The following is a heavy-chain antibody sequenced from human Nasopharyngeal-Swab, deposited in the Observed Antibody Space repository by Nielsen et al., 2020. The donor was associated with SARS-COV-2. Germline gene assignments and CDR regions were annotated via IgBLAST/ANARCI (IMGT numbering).Heavy chain of an antibody. CDR1: SGTFISYA. J-gene: IGHJ6*03. V-gene: IGHV1-69*13. CDR2: IIPIFGTA. D-gene: IGHD6-6*01. CDR3: ARVRVAARRGEDYYYMDV. Sequence: SVKVSCNASSGTFISYAISWVRQAPGQGLEWMGGIIPIFGTANYAQKFQGRVTITADESTSTAYMELSSLRSEDTAVYYCARVRVAARRGEDYYYMDVWGKGTTVTVSS.